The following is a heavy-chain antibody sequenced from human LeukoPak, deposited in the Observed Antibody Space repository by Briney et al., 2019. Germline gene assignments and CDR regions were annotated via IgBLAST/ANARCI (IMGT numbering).Heavy chain of an antibody. CDR1: GGTFSSYA. Sequence: SVKVSCKASGGTFSSYAISWVRQAPGQGLEWTGGIIPIFGTANYAQKFQGRVTITADESTSTAYMELSSLRSEDTAVYYCARGSTGGSGSYPFYYMDVWGKGTTVTVSS. CDR2: IIPIFGTA. CDR3: ARGSTGGSGSYPFYYMDV. D-gene: IGHD3-10*01. J-gene: IGHJ6*03. V-gene: IGHV1-69*01.